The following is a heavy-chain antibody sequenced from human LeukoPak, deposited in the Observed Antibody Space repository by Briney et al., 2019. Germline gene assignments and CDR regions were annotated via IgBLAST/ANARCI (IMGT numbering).Heavy chain of an antibody. V-gene: IGHV4-34*01. J-gene: IGHJ4*02. D-gene: IGHD1-26*01. CDR3: ARDGGWELPPLDY. CDR1: GGSFSGYY. Sequence: SETLSLTCAVYGGSFSGYYWSWIRQPPGKGLEWIGEINHSGSTNYNPSLKSRVTISVDTSKNQFSLKLSSVTAADTAVYYCARDGGWELPPLDYWGQGTLVTVSS. CDR2: INHSGST.